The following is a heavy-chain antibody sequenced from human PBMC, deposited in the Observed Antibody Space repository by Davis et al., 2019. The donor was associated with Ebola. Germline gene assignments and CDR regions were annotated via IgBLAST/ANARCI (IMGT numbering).Heavy chain of an antibody. V-gene: IGHV5-51*01. J-gene: IGHJ4*02. CDR3: ARQAGSPPPFYYFDS. Sequence: SCQGSGYSFTSYWLGWVRQMPGKGLEWMGIIYPGDSDTRYSPSFQGQVTISADKSISTAYLQWSSLKASDTAMYYCARQAGSPPPFYYFDSWGQGTLVTVSS. CDR1: GYSFTSYW. D-gene: IGHD6-13*01. CDR2: IYPGDSDT.